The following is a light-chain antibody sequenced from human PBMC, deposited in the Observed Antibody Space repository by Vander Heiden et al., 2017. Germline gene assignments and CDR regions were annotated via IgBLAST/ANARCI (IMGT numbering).Light chain of an antibody. CDR2: PAS. CDR3: QQMNSVPGYT. J-gene: IGKJ2*01. CDR1: RDINSW. V-gene: IGKV1-12*01. Sequence: DIQMTQSPSSVSASVGDGVTITCRASRDINSWLAWYQQKPGKAPKLLIYPASTLQGGVPSRFSRSGYGTDYTLTISGRQPEDFAPYYCQQMNSVPGYTFGQGTKVDIK.